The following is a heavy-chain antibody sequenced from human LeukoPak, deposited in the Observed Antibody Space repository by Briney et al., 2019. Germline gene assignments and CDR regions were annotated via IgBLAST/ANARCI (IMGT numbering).Heavy chain of an antibody. J-gene: IGHJ2*01. Sequence: GGSLRLSCAASGFTFSSYWMHWVRQAPGKGLVWVSRINDDGSSASYADSVKGRFTITRDNVKKTLYLQMNSLRAEDTAVCYCARDLQATVTTNGWGFDLWGRGTLVTVSS. CDR3: ARDLQATVTTNGWGFDL. CDR1: GFTFSSYW. D-gene: IGHD4-17*01. CDR2: INDDGSSA. V-gene: IGHV3-74*01.